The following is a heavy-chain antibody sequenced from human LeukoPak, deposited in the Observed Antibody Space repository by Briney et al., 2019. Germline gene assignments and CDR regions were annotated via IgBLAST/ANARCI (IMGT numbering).Heavy chain of an antibody. CDR1: GGTFSSYA. D-gene: IGHD2-15*01. CDR2: IIPIFGTA. CDR3: ARRVPPPGFRPCSGGSCEYNWFDP. Sequence: ASVKVSCKASGGTFSSYAISWVRQAPGQGLEWMGGIIPIFGTANYAQKFQGRVTITADESTSTAYMELSSLRSEDTAVYYCARRVPPPGFRPCSGGSCEYNWFDPWGQGTLVTVSS. J-gene: IGHJ5*02. V-gene: IGHV1-69*13.